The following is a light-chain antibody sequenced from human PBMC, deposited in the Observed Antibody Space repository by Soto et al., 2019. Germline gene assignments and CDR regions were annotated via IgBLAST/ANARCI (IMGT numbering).Light chain of an antibody. J-gene: IGLJ1*01. CDR3: QSYDNSLGVCYV. CDR2: GNR. CDR1: SSNLGAGYD. V-gene: IGLV1-40*01. Sequence: QSVLTQPPSVSGAPGQRVTISCTGSSSNLGAGYDVHWYQLLPGTAPKLLIYGNRNRPSGVPDRFSGSKSGTSASLAITGLQAEDEADSYCQSYDNSLGVCYVFGTGTKVTVL.